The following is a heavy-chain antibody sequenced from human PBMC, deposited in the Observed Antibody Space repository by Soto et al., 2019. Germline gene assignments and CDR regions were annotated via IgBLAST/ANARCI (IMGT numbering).Heavy chain of an antibody. CDR2: TRNKANSYTT. Sequence: GGSLRLSCAASGFTFSDHYMDWVRQAPGKGLEWVGRTRNKANSYTTEYAASVKGRFTISRDDSKNSLYLQMNSLKTKDTAVYYCARGRGYCSGGSCYYYYYGMDVWGQGTTVTVSS. D-gene: IGHD2-15*01. J-gene: IGHJ6*02. V-gene: IGHV3-72*01. CDR3: ARGRGYCSGGSCYYYYYGMDV. CDR1: GFTFSDHY.